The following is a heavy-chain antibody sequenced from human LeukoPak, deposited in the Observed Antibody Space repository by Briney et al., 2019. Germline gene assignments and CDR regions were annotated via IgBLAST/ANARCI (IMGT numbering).Heavy chain of an antibody. CDR3: AREFKLHYGSGVYYYGMDV. V-gene: IGHV1-18*01. D-gene: IGHD3-10*01. CDR2: ISAYNGNT. J-gene: IGHJ6*02. CDR1: GYTFTSYG. Sequence: ASVKVSCKASGYTFTSYGISWVRQAPGQGLEWMGWISAYNGNTNYAQKLQGRVTMTTDTSTSTAYMELRSLRSDDTAVYYCAREFKLHYGSGVYYYGMDVWGQGTTVTVSS.